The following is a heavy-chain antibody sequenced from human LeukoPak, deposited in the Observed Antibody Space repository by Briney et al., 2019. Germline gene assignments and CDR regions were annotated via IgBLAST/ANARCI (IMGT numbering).Heavy chain of an antibody. CDR1: GFTFSSYG. D-gene: IGHD1-26*01. V-gene: IGHV3-23*01. CDR3: AKAGPWELQYYFDY. CDR2: ISGSGGST. J-gene: IGHJ4*02. Sequence: SGGSLRLSRAASGFTFSSYGMSWVRQAPGKGLEWVSAISGSGGSTYYADSVKGRFTISRDNSKNTLYLQMNSLRAEDTAVYYCAKAGPWELQYYFDYWGQGTLVTVSS.